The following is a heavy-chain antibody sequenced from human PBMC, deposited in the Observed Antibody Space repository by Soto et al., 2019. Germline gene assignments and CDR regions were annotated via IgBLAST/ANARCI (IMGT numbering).Heavy chain of an antibody. J-gene: IGHJ5*02. D-gene: IGHD3-10*01. CDR1: GYTFTSYG. V-gene: IGHV1-18*01. CDR2: ISAYNGNT. CDR3: ARGGVRGVKSWFDL. Sequence: ASVKVSCKASGYTFTSYGISWVRQAPGQGLEWMGWISAYNGNTNYAQKLQGRVTMTTDTSKNQFSLKLSSVTAADTAVYYCARGGVRGVKSWFDLWGQGTLVTVSS.